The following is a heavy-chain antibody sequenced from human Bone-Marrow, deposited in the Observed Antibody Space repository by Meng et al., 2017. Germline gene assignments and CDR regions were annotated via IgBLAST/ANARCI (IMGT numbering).Heavy chain of an antibody. V-gene: IGHV1-69*02. CDR3: ARLDYGDYFDY. CDR1: GGTFSSYT. Sequence: SVKVSCKASGGTFSSYTITWVRQAPGQGLEWMGRIIPILGIANYAQKFQGRVTITADKSTSTAYMELSSLRSEDTAVYYCARLDYGDYFDYWGQGTLVTVSS. D-gene: IGHD4-17*01. J-gene: IGHJ4*02. CDR2: IIPILGIA.